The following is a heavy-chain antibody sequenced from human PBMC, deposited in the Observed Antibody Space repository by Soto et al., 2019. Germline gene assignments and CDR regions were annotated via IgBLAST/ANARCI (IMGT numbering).Heavy chain of an antibody. V-gene: IGHV3-48*02. CDR3: ARDESHTIFGVVITFEYYYGMDV. CDR2: ISSSSSTI. D-gene: IGHD3-3*01. Sequence: EVQLVESGGGLVQPGGSLRLSCAASGFTFSSYSMNWVRQAPGKGLEWVSYISSSSSTIYYADSVKGRFTISRDNAKNSXXLXMXXLGDEDTAVYYCARDESHTIFGVVITFEYYYGMDVWGQGTTVTVSS. J-gene: IGHJ6*02. CDR1: GFTFSSYS.